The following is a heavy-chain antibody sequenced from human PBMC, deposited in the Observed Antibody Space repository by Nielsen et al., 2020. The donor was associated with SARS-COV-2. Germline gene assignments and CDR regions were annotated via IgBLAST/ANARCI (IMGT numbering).Heavy chain of an antibody. Sequence: GESLKISCVASGFTFSSYDMHWVRQATGRGLEWVSGIGTTGDTVYRDSVKGRFTISRDNSKNTLYLQMNSLRAEDTAVYYCARARTHYYDSSGYYYGEYFQHWGQGTLVTVSS. CDR1: GFTFSSYD. CDR2: IGTTGDT. CDR3: ARARTHYYDSSGYYYGEYFQH. J-gene: IGHJ1*01. D-gene: IGHD3-22*01. V-gene: IGHV3-13*04.